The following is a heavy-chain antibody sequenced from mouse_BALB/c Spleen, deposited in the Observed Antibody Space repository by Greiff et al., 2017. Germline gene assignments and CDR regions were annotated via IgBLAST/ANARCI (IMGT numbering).Heavy chain of an antibody. CDR1: GYTFTSYW. V-gene: IGHV1-69*02. D-gene: IGHD4-1*01. CDR3: TRLGRLAY. J-gene: IGHJ3*01. Sequence: QVQLQQPGAELVRPGASVKLSCKASGYTFTSYWINWVKQRPGQGLEWIGNIYPSASYSNYNQKFKDKATLTVNKSSSTAYMQLSSPTAEDSAVYCCTRLGRLAYWGQGTLVTVSA. CDR2: IYPSASYS.